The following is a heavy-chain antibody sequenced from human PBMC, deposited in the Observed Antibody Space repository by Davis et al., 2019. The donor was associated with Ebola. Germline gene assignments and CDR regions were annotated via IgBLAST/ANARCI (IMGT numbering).Heavy chain of an antibody. CDR3: AKRSASGTYYFDS. J-gene: IGHJ4*02. CDR1: GFTFSSYA. D-gene: IGHD1-26*01. Sequence: GESLKISCAASGFTFSSYAMSWVRQAPGKGLEWVSSVGITDKTYYTESVKGRFAISRDNSKNTVFLQMNSLRAEDKAGYSCAKRSASGTYYFDSWGQGTLVTASS. CDR2: VGITDKT. V-gene: IGHV3-23*01.